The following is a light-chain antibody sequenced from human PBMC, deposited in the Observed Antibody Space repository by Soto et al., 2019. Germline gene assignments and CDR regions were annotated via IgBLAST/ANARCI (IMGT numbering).Light chain of an antibody. J-gene: IGLJ1*01. CDR3: CSYAGSRTPLI. Sequence: QSALTQPASVSGSPGQSITISCTGTSSDVGNYNLVSWYQQHPGKAPKLMIYEVSKWPSGVSNRFSGSKSGNTASLTISGFKAEDEADYYCCSYAGSRTPLIFGTGTKVTAL. CDR1: SSDVGNYNL. CDR2: EVS. V-gene: IGLV2-23*02.